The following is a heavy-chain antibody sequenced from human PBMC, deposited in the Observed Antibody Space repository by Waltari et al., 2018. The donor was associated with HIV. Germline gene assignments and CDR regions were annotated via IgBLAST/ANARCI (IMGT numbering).Heavy chain of an antibody. CDR2: IYYSGSA. CDR3: ARDRYDYARTGSPDY. J-gene: IGHJ4*02. CDR1: GGSITSSSYY. V-gene: IGHV4-39*02. Sequence: QLQLQESVPGLVKPSETLSLTCTVSGGSITSSSYYWGWIRQPPGKGLGWIGNIYYSGSAYYNTSLKSRVTISVDMSKNQFSLKLNSVTAADTAVYYCARDRYDYARTGSPDYWGQGTLVTVSS. D-gene: IGHD3-22*01.